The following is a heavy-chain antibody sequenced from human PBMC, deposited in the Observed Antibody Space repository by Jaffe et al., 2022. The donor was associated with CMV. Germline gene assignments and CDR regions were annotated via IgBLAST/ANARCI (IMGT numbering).Heavy chain of an antibody. D-gene: IGHD1-26*01. CDR2: ISSSSSYI. Sequence: EVQLVESGGGLVKPGGSLRLSCAASGFTFSSYSMNWVRQAPGKGLEWVSSISSSSSYIYYADSVKGRFTISRDNAKNSLYLQMNSLRAEDTAVYYCARDGELGSPFDYWGQGTLVTVSS. J-gene: IGHJ4*02. V-gene: IGHV3-21*01. CDR1: GFTFSSYS. CDR3: ARDGELGSPFDY.